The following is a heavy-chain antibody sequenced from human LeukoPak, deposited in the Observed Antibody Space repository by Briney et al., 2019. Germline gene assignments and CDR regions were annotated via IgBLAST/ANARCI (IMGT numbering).Heavy chain of an antibody. D-gene: IGHD3-10*01. CDR3: ARDSADYYRSSPLAAFDI. CDR2: ISSSSSYI. Sequence: GGSLRLSCAASGFTFSSYSMYWVRQAPGKGLEWVSSISSSSSYIYYADSVKGRFTISRDNAKNSLYLQMNSLRAEDTAVYYCARDSADYYRSSPLAAFDIWGQGTMVTVSS. V-gene: IGHV3-21*01. CDR1: GFTFSSYS. J-gene: IGHJ3*02.